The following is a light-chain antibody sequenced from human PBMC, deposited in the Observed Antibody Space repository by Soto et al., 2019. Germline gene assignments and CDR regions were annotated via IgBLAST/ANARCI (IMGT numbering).Light chain of an antibody. V-gene: IGKV3-15*01. CDR2: GGS. CDR1: QSVSSN. Sequence: EIVMTQSPATLSVSPGERATLSCRASQSVSSNLAWYQHKPGQSPRLLIYGGSARVTGIPARFSGGGSGAEYTLTISSLQSEDVAVYYCQQYDKWPRTFGQGTKVDIK. CDR3: QQYDKWPRT. J-gene: IGKJ1*01.